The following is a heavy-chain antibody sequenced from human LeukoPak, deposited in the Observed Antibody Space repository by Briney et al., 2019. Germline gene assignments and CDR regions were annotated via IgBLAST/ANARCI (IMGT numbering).Heavy chain of an antibody. CDR3: ARGGSYRDGWFDP. D-gene: IGHD1-26*01. CDR1: GGSISSYY. CDR2: IYYSGST. J-gene: IGHJ5*02. V-gene: IGHV4-59*01. Sequence: SETLSLTCTVSGGSISSYYWSWTRQPPGKGLEWIGYIYYSGSTNYNPSLKSRVTISVDTSKNQFSLKLSSVTAADTAVYYCARGGSYRDGWFDPWGQGTLVTVSS.